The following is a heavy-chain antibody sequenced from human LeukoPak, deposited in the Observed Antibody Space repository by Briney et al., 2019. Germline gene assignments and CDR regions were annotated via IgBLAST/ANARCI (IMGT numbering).Heavy chain of an antibody. V-gene: IGHV1-8*03. Sequence: ASVKVSCKASGGTFSRFGINWVRQAPGQGLEWMGWMNPNTGNAGYAQKFQGRVTITWDASISTAYMDLSSLRSEDTAVYYCARVDYSNSYDYWGQGTLVTVSS. CDR2: MNPNTGNA. CDR3: ARVDYSNSYDY. J-gene: IGHJ4*02. CDR1: GGTFSRFG. D-gene: IGHD4-11*01.